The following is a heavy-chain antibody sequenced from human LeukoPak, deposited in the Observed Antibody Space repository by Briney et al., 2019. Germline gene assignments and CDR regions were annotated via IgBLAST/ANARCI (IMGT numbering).Heavy chain of an antibody. CDR3: ARRLSSWYAFDY. J-gene: IGHJ4*02. D-gene: IGHD6-13*01. Sequence: PSETLSLTCTVPGGSITYYHWSWIRQPPGKGLEWIGYIYYSGSSNYNPSLKSRVTISVDTPKNQFSLKLSSVTAADTAVYYCARRLSSWYAFDYWGQGTLVTVSS. V-gene: IGHV4-59*08. CDR1: GGSITYYH. CDR2: IYYSGSS.